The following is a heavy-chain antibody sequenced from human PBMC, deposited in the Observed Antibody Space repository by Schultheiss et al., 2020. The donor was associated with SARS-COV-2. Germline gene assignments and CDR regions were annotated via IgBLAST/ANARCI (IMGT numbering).Heavy chain of an antibody. CDR2: IYTSGST. CDR1: GGSISSYY. D-gene: IGHD3-22*01. V-gene: IGHV4-4*07. J-gene: IGHJ5*02. Sequence: SETLSLTCTVSGGSISSYYWSWIRQPAGKGLEWIGRIYTSGSTNYNPSLKSRVTMSVDTSKNQFSLKLSSVTAADTAVYYCARLDYSSGYYYVGWFDPWGQGTLVTVSS. CDR3: ARLDYSSGYYYVGWFDP.